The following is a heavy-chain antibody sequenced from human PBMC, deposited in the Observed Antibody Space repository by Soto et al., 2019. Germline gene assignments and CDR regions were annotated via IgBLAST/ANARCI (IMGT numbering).Heavy chain of an antibody. D-gene: IGHD6-6*01. J-gene: IGHJ6*02. Sequence: GGSLRLSCAASGFTFSSYGMHWVRQAPGKGLEWVAVISYDGSNKYYADSVKGRFTISRDNSKNTLYLQMNSLRAEDTAVYYCSKSSSRAYSYYGMDVWGQGPTVTVS. CDR1: GFTFSSYG. CDR2: ISYDGSNK. V-gene: IGHV3-30*18. CDR3: SKSSSRAYSYYGMDV.